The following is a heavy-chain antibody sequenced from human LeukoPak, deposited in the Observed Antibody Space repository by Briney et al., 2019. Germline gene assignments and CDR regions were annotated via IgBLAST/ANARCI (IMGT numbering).Heavy chain of an antibody. D-gene: IGHD1-26*01. CDR1: GYSFTSYW. J-gene: IGHJ4*02. Sequence: GESLKISCKGSGYSFTSYWIGWVRQMPGKGLEWMGIIYPGDSDTRYSPSFQGQVTISADKSISTAYLQWSSLKASDTAMYYCARRRDLYSGSYYPFDYWGQGTLVTVSS. V-gene: IGHV5-51*01. CDR3: ARRRDLYSGSYYPFDY. CDR2: IYPGDSDT.